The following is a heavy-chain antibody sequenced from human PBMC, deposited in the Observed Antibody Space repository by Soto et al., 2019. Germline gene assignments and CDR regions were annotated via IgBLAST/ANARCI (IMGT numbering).Heavy chain of an antibody. CDR1: GGSISSGDYY. Sequence: SETLSLTCTVSGGSISSGDYYWSWIRQPPGKGLEWIGYIYYSGSTYYNPSLKSRVTISVDTSKNQFSLKLSSVTAADTAVYYCASVGRWLQFLGPLYYYDYWGQRTLVTVSS. CDR3: ASVGRWLQFLGPLYYYDY. J-gene: IGHJ4*02. V-gene: IGHV4-30-4*01. D-gene: IGHD5-12*01. CDR2: IYYSGST.